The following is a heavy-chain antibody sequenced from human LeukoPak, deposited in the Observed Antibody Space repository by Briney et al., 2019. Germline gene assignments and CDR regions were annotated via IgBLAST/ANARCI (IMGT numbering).Heavy chain of an antibody. J-gene: IGHJ6*02. CDR2: ISAYNGNT. CDR1: GYTFTSYG. CDR3: ARGWADYDFWSGYVAVGYYYGMDV. V-gene: IGHV1-18*01. Sequence: GASVTVSCKASGYTFTSYGISWVRQAPGQGLEWMGWISAYNGNTNYAQKLQGRVTMTTDTSTSTAYMELRSLRSDDTAVYYCARGWADYDFWSGYVAVGYYYGMDVWGQGTTATVSS. D-gene: IGHD3-3*01.